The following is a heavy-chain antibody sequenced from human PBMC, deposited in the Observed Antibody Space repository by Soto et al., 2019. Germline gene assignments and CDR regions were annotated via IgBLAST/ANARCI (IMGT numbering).Heavy chain of an antibody. J-gene: IGHJ4*02. CDR3: AIWGYYDSSGYFRGFDY. CDR2: ISAYNGNT. V-gene: IGHV1-18*01. CDR1: GYTFTSYG. Sequence: QVQLVQSGAEVKKPGASVKVSCKASGYTFTSYGISWVRQAPGQGLEWMGWISAYNGNTNYAQKLQGRVTMTTDTYTSTAYMELRSLRSDDTAVYYCAIWGYYDSSGYFRGFDYWGQGTLVTVSS. D-gene: IGHD3-22*01.